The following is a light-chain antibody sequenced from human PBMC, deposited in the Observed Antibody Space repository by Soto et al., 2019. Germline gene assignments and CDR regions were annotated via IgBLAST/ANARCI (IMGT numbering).Light chain of an antibody. Sequence: QSALTQPASVSGSPGQSITISCTGTNSDVGAYNYVSWYQQHPGKAPKLMIYDVNIRPSGVSNRFSGSKSGNTASLTISRLQAEDETDYYCSSYTTSHTVIFGGGTKLTVL. CDR2: DVN. V-gene: IGLV2-14*03. CDR1: NSDVGAYNY. J-gene: IGLJ2*01. CDR3: SSYTTSHTVI.